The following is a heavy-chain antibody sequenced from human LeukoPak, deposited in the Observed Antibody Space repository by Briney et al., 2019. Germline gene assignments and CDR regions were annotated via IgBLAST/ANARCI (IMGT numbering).Heavy chain of an antibody. D-gene: IGHD6-19*01. V-gene: IGHV3-23*01. CDR1: GFTFSSYA. CDR2: ISGSGGGT. J-gene: IGHJ4*02. CDR3: AKGVAYSSGWFFDS. Sequence: PGGSLRLSCAASGFTFSSYAMSWVRQAPGTGLEWVSAISGSGGGTYYADSVRGRFTISRDNSKNILYLQMNSLRAEDTAVYYCAKGVAYSSGWFFDSWGQGTLVTVSS.